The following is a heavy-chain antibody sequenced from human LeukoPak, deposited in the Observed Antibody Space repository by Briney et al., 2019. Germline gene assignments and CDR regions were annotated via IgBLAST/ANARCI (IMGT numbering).Heavy chain of an antibody. J-gene: IGHJ4*02. D-gene: IGHD3-16*02. CDR2: ISAYNGNT. Sequence: ASVTVSCKASGYTFTSYGISWVRQAPGQGLEWMGWISAYNGNTNYAQKFQGRVTITTDESTSTAYMELSSLRSEDTAVYYCARVGKLRLGELSYYYFDYWGQGTLVTVSS. V-gene: IGHV1-18*01. CDR3: ARVGKLRLGELSYYYFDY. CDR1: GYTFTSYG.